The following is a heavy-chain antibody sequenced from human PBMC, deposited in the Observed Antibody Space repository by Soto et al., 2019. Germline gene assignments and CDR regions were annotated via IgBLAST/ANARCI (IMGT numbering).Heavy chain of an antibody. D-gene: IGHD5-18*01. J-gene: IGHJ4*02. CDR3: ATRYRYVNF. V-gene: IGHV1-2*02. CDR2: INPNSGDT. CDR1: GYAFTGYY. Sequence: ASVKVSCKSSGYAFTGYYIHWVRQAPGQGLEWMGWINPNSGDTNYAQKFQGRVTMTRATSFSTGYMELTSLRSDDPAVYYCATRYRYVNFWGQGPLLTVSS.